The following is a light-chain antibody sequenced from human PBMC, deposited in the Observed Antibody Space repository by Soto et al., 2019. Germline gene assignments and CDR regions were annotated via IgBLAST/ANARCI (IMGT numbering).Light chain of an antibody. Sequence: DIQMTQSPSTLSASVGDRVTFTCRASQSISSWLAWYQQKSGKAPKLLICDASTLESGVPSRFSASGSGTEFTLTISSLQPDDFATYYCQQYNSYSPLSFGGGTKVEIK. CDR2: DAS. CDR1: QSISSW. CDR3: QQYNSYSPLS. V-gene: IGKV1-5*01. J-gene: IGKJ4*01.